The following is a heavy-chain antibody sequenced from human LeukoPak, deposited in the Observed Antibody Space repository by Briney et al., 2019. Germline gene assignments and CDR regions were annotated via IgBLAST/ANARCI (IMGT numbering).Heavy chain of an antibody. Sequence: ASVEVSCRASCYTFTDYSFGWVRQDPGQGLEWMGWISAYNGATNYAQKVQGRVTLTTDTYTNTVYMELKSLRSDDTAVYYCERVIAVGGSQLDLWGRGRLVGVSS. CDR3: ERVIAVGGSQLDL. V-gene: IGHV1-18*01. CDR2: ISAYNGAT. J-gene: IGHJ2*01. CDR1: CYTFTDYS. D-gene: IGHD6-19*01.